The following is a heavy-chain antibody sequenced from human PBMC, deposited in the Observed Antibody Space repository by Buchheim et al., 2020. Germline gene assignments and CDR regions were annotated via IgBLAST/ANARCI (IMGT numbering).Heavy chain of an antibody. CDR2: ISYDGSNK. D-gene: IGHD3-10*01. V-gene: IGHV3-30*18. CDR1: GFTFSSYG. Sequence: QVQLVESGGGVVQPGRSLRLSCAASGFTFSSYGMHWVRQAPGKGLEWVAVISYDGSNKYYADSVKGRFTISRDNSKNTLYLQMNSLRAEDTAVYYCAKDSSSYYHGSGSHWGQGTL. J-gene: IGHJ4*02. CDR3: AKDSSSYYHGSGSH.